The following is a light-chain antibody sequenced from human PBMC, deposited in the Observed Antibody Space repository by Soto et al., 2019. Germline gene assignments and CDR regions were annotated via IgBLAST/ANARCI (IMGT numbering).Light chain of an antibody. V-gene: IGKV3-11*01. CDR2: DAS. J-gene: IGKJ3*01. CDR3: QQRSGWPPLFT. CDR1: QSVGSY. Sequence: EVVLTQSPATLSLSPGERATLSCRASQSVGSYLAWYQQKPGQAPWLLIYDASNRATGIPARFSGSGSGTDFTLTISSLEPEDFAVYYCQQRSGWPPLFTFGPGTKVDIK.